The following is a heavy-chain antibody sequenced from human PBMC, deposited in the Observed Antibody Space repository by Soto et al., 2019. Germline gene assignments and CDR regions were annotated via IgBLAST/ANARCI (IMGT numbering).Heavy chain of an antibody. V-gene: IGHV3-23*01. D-gene: IGHD4-17*01. Sequence: EVQLLESRGGLVQPGGSVRLSCAASGFTFNNNAMSWVRQAPGKGLEWVSAISGGGYTYYTDSVRGRFTISRDNSKDTLYLQMNSLTADDTAVYYCAKESVYGDFDYWGQGALVTVYS. CDR2: ISGGGYT. J-gene: IGHJ4*02. CDR1: GFTFNNNA. CDR3: AKESVYGDFDY.